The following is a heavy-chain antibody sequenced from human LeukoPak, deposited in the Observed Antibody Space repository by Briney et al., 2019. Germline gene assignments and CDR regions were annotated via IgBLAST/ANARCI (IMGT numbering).Heavy chain of an antibody. CDR1: GFTFSDYY. CDR2: ISSSGSTI. J-gene: IGHJ4*02. Sequence: KTGGSLRLSCAASGFTFSDYYMSWIRQAPGKGLEWVSYISSSGSTIYYADSVKGRFTISRDNAKNSLYLQMNSLRAEDTAVYYCARWGDYGDPHFDYWGQGTLVTVSS. D-gene: IGHD4-17*01. CDR3: ARWGDYGDPHFDY. V-gene: IGHV3-11*04.